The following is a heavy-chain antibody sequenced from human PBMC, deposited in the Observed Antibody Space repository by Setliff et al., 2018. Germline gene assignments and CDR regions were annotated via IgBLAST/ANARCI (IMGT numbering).Heavy chain of an antibody. Sequence: LSLTCAASGFTFSNYYMTWIRQAPGKGLEWISYIHDSGNPTYYADSVKGRFTMSRDNAKNTLYLQMKSLRAEDTAVYYCARAYYGTVNGYSSYYGLDVWGQGTTVTVSS. CDR2: IHDSGNPT. D-gene: IGHD3-9*01. V-gene: IGHV3-11*04. CDR3: ARAYYGTVNGYSSYYGLDV. J-gene: IGHJ6*02. CDR1: GFTFSNYY.